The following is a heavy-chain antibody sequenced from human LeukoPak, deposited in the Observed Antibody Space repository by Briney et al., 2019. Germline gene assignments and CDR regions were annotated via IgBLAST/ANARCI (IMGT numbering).Heavy chain of an antibody. CDR1: GGTFSSYA. CDR2: IVPIFGTA. CDR3: ARASDYYGSGEVYFDY. Sequence: GASVKVSCKASGGTFSSYAISWVRQAPGQGLEWMGGIVPIFGTANYAQKFQGRVTITADESTSTAYMELSSLRSEDTAVYYCARASDYYGSGEVYFDYWGQGTLVTVSS. V-gene: IGHV1-69*13. J-gene: IGHJ4*02. D-gene: IGHD3-10*01.